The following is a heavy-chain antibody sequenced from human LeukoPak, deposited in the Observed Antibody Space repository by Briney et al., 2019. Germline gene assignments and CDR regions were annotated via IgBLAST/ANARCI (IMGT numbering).Heavy chain of an antibody. CDR3: ARGYCSSSTCPEDY. J-gene: IGHJ4*02. V-gene: IGHV1-18*01. CDR2: ISTYSGIT. CDR1: GGTFSSYA. Sequence: ASVKVSCKASGGTFSSYAISWVRQAPGQGLEWMGRISTYSGITNYAQKLQGRVTMTTDTSTSTAYMQLRSLRSDDTAVYYCARGYCSSSTCPEDYWGQGAPVTVSS. D-gene: IGHD2-2*01.